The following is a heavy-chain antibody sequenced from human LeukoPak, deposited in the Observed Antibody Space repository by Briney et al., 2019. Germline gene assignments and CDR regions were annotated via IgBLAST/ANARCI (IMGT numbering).Heavy chain of an antibody. D-gene: IGHD2-15*01. CDR3: ARLLLGGSGGSCYYLDY. CDR1: VYTFTSYG. CDR2: ISAYNGNT. J-gene: IGHJ4*02. Sequence: ASVKLSCKASVYTFTSYGITWVRQAPGHGLEWMGWISAYNGNTNYAQNFQGRVTMTTDISTSTAYMELRSLRSDDTAVYYCARLLLGGSGGSCYYLDYWGQGTLVTVSS. V-gene: IGHV1-18*04.